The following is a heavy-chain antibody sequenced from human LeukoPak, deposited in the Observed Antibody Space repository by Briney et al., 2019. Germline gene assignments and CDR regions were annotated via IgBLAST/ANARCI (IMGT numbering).Heavy chain of an antibody. CDR2: INQDGREK. CDR3: ARDRPGYTSSWYSPFDY. V-gene: IGHV3-7*01. D-gene: IGHD6-13*01. J-gene: IGHJ4*02. Sequence: GGSLRLSCAASGFIFRNYWMSWVRQAPGKGLEWVAIINQDGREKHYVDSVKGRFTISRDNAKNSLYLQMNRLRADDTAVYYCARDRPGYTSSWYSPFDYWGQGTLVTVSS. CDR1: GFIFRNYW.